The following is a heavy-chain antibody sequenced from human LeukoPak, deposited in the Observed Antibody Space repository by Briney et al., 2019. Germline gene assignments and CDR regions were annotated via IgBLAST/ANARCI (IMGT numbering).Heavy chain of an antibody. CDR1: GGSISSGDYY. CDR2: IYYSGST. Sequence: SETLSLTCTVSGGSISSGDYYWSWIRQPPGKGLEWLGYIYYSGSTYYNPSLKSRVTISVDTSKNQFSLKLSSVTAADTAVYYCARDGTLTTVTRSYWYFDLWGRGTLVTVSS. CDR3: ARDGTLTTVTRSYWYFDL. J-gene: IGHJ2*01. D-gene: IGHD4-17*01. V-gene: IGHV4-30-4*01.